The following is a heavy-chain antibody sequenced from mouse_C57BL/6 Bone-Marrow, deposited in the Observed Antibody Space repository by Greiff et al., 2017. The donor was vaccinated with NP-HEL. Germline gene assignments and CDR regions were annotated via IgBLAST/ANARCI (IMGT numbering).Heavy chain of an antibody. V-gene: IGHV1-81*01. D-gene: IGHD1-1*01. CDR1: GYTFTSYG. CDR2: LYPRSGNT. J-gene: IGHJ3*01. Sequence: QVQLKESGAELARPGASVKLSCKASGYTFTSYGISWVKQRTGQGLEWIGELYPRSGNTYYNEKFKGKATLTADKSSSTAYMELRSLTSEDSAVYFCAKATGSSYSWFAYWGQGTLVTVSA. CDR3: AKATGSSYSWFAY.